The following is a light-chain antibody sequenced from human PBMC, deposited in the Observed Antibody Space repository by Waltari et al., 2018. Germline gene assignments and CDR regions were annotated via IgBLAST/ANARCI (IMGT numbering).Light chain of an antibody. CDR1: SPNIGAGYD. Sequence: QSVLTQPPSVSGAPGQRVIISCPGSSPNIGAGYDVHWYQHLPGKAPKLLIYGNSARPSGVPVRFSGSTSGTSAYLAITGLQAEDEADYYCQSYDSSLSGSMFGGGTKLTVL. CDR3: QSYDSSLSGSM. J-gene: IGLJ3*02. V-gene: IGLV1-40*01. CDR2: GNS.